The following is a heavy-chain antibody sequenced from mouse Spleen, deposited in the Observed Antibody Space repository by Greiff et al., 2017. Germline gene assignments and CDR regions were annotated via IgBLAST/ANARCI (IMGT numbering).Heavy chain of an antibody. CDR3: ASGAPDAMDY. V-gene: IGHV5-17*01. CDR1: GFTFSDYG. CDR2: ISSGSSTI. Sequence: EVQLQESGGGLVKPGGSLKLSCAASGFTFSDYGMHWVRQAPEKGLEWVAYISSGSSTIYYADTVKGRFTISRDNAKNTLFLQMTSLRSEDTAMYYCASGAPDAMDYWGQGTSVTVSS. J-gene: IGHJ4*01.